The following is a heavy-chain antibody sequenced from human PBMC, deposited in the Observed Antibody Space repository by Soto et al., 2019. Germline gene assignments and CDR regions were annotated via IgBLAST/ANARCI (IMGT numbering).Heavy chain of an antibody. Sequence: SQAIPLPCAISGGSVSSNSAAWNGIRQSPSRGLEWLGRTYYRSKWYNDYAVSVKSRITINPDTSKNQFSLQLNSVTPEDTAVYDCARDRVWYSRSARPWHFDAWGQGTLVTVSS. CDR1: GGSVSSNSAA. D-gene: IGHD6-13*01. V-gene: IGHV6-1*01. J-gene: IGHJ4*02. CDR3: ARDRVWYSRSARPWHFDA. CDR2: TYYRSKWYN.